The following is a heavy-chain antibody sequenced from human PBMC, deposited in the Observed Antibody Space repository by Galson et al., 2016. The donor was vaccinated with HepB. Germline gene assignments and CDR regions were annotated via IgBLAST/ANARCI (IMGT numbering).Heavy chain of an antibody. CDR3: VGYLYYDILTDKSGIDY. J-gene: IGHJ4*02. Sequence: SETLSLTCTVSGGSINNITYSWGWIRQHPGKGLEWIGSVYYSGTTFYNPSLKSRVTISVDTSKNQFSLKLSSVTAADTAVYFCVGYLYYDILTDKSGIDYWGQGTLVTVSS. CDR1: GGSINNITYS. V-gene: IGHV4-39*01. CDR2: VYYSGTT. D-gene: IGHD3-9*01.